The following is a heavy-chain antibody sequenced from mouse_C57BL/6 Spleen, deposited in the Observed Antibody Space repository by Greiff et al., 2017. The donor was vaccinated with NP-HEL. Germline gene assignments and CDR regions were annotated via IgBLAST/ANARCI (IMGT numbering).Heavy chain of an antibody. D-gene: IGHD4-1*01. Sequence: EVKVVESGGGLVQPGESLKLSCESNEYEFPSYDMSWVRKTPEKRLELVAAINSDGGSTYYQDNMEIRFIISRYKTKMTLYLHMSSLRSEGTALDYCARPNWDVYAMDCWGQGATVTVAS. V-gene: IGHV5-2*01. J-gene: IGHJ4*01. CDR1: EYEFPSYD. CDR2: INSDGGST. CDR3: ARPNWDVYAMDC.